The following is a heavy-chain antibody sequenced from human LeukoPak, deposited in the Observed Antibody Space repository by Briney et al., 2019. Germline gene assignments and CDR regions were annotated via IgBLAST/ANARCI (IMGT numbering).Heavy chain of an antibody. CDR2: INPNSGGT. CDR3: ARDLGGMVRGVIDY. CDR1: GYTFSGYY. Sequence: ASVKVSCKASGYTFSGYYIHWVRQAPGQGLEWMGWINPNSGGTNYAQKFQGRVTMTRDTSISTAYMELSRLRSDDTAVYYCARDLGGMVRGVIDYWGQGTLVTVSS. D-gene: IGHD3-10*01. V-gene: IGHV1-2*02. J-gene: IGHJ4*02.